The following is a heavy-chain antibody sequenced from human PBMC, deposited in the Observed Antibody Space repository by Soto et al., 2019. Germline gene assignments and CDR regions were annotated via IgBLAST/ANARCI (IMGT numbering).Heavy chain of an antibody. CDR1: GFTFSSYA. CDR2: ISGSGGNT. J-gene: IGHJ3*02. Sequence: QPGGSLRLSCAASGFTFSSYAMSWVRQAPGKGLEWVSAISGSGGNTYYADSVKGRFTISRDNAKNSLYLQMNSLRAEDTAVYYCAREWLLNRHDAFDIWGQGTMVTVSS. V-gene: IGHV3-23*01. D-gene: IGHD3-3*01. CDR3: AREWLLNRHDAFDI.